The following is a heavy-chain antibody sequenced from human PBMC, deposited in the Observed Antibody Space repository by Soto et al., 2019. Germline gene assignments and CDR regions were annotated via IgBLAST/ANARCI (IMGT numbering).Heavy chain of an antibody. D-gene: IGHD3-22*01. J-gene: IGHJ5*02. CDR2: ISGSGGST. CDR1: GFTFSSYA. V-gene: IGHV3-23*01. CDR3: AKDGPYYYDSSAKGDRS. Sequence: GGSLRLSSAASGFTFSSYAMSWVRQAPGKGLEWVSAISGSGGSTYYADSVKGRFTISGDNSKNTLYLQMNSLRAEDTAVYYWAKDGPYYYDSSAKGDRSWGQETRVTVSS.